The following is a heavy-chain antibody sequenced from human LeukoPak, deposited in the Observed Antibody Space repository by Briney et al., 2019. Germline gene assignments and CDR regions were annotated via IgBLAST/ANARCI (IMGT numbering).Heavy chain of an antibody. Sequence: PGGSLRLSCAASGFIFSNYWMSWVRQAPGKGLEWVASIKQDGREKKYVDSVKGRFTISRDNAKKSLYLQMNSLRAEDTAVYYCTRDPTMVRGASDYWGQGTLVTVSS. V-gene: IGHV3-7*05. CDR2: IKQDGREK. J-gene: IGHJ4*02. D-gene: IGHD3-10*01. CDR1: GFIFSNYW. CDR3: TRDPTMVRGASDY.